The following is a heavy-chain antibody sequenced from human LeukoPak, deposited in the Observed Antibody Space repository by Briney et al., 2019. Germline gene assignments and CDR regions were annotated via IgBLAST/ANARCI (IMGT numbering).Heavy chain of an antibody. V-gene: IGHV3-48*03. CDR2: ISSSGGSTI. Sequence: GGSLRLSCAASGFTFSSYEMNWVRQAPGKGLEWVSYISSSGGSTIYYADSVKGRFTISRDNAKNSLYLQMNSLRAEDTAVYYCAREYYYGSGSFDYWGQGTLVTVSS. D-gene: IGHD3-10*01. J-gene: IGHJ4*02. CDR1: GFTFSSYE. CDR3: AREYYYGSGSFDY.